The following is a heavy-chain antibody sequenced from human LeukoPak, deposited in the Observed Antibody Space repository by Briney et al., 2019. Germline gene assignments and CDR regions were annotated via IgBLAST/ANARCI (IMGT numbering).Heavy chain of an antibody. CDR3: AKDFTLLPYAYFDS. CDR1: GFTFSSYA. CDR2: ISGSGAPT. V-gene: IGHV3-23*01. J-gene: IGHJ4*02. Sequence: GGSLRLSCAASGFTFSSYAMSWVRQAPGKGLEWVSAISGSGAPTYYADSVKGRFTISRDNSKNTLYLQMNSLTAEDTAVYYCAKDFTLLPYAYFDSWGQGTLVTVSS. D-gene: IGHD2/OR15-2a*01.